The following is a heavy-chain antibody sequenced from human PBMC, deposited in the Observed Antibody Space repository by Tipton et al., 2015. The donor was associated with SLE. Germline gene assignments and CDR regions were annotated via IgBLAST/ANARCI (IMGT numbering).Heavy chain of an antibody. V-gene: IGHV3-30*02. CDR1: GFTFSTYG. Sequence: SLRLSCAASGFTFSTYGMHWVRQAPGKGLEWVAFIRYDGNNKYYADSVKGRFTISRDNSKNTLYLQMNSLRAEDTAVYYCAKDSSVFRFLEYLLWDAFDIWGQGTMVTVSS. CDR2: IRYDGNNK. J-gene: IGHJ3*02. D-gene: IGHD3-3*01. CDR3: AKDSSVFRFLEYLLWDAFDI.